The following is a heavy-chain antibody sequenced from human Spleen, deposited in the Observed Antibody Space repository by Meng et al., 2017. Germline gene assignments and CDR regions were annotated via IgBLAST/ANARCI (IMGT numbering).Heavy chain of an antibody. Sequence: SVKVSCKASGGTFSSYAISWVRQAPGQGLEWMGGIIPIFGTANYAQKFQGRVTITADESTSTAYMELSSLRSEDTAVYYCARPDGWGSWYSSSWCPYSSGENYYYYGMDVWGQGTTVTVSS. CDR1: GGTFSSYA. D-gene: IGHD6-13*01. CDR3: ARPDGWGSWYSSSWCPYSSGENYYYYGMDV. CDR2: IIPIFGTA. V-gene: IGHV1-69*13. J-gene: IGHJ6*02.